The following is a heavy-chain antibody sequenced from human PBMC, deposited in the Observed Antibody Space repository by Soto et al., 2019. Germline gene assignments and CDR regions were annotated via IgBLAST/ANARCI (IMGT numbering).Heavy chain of an antibody. D-gene: IGHD4-17*01. Sequence: GGSLRLSCAASGFTVSSNYMSWVRQAPGKGLEWVSVIYSGGSTYYADSVKGRFTISRHNSKNTLYLQMSSLRSEDTAVYYCATTDYGDYVLLDYWGQGTLVTVSS. CDR2: IYSGGST. CDR3: ATTDYGDYVLLDY. J-gene: IGHJ4*02. CDR1: GFTVSSNY. V-gene: IGHV3-53*04.